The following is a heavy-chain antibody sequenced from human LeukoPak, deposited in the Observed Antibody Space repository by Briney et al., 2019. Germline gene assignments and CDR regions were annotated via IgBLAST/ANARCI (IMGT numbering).Heavy chain of an antibody. CDR2: ISGSGGMT. J-gene: IGHJ4*02. CDR3: AKAPVTSCRGAFCYPFDY. CDR1: GFTFSSYG. D-gene: IGHD2-15*01. V-gene: IGHV3-23*01. Sequence: GGTLRLSCAASGFTFSSYGMSWVRQAPGNGLEWVAAISGSGGMTYYADSVRGRFTISRDTSRSTLYLQMNSLRAEDAAVYYCAKAPVTSCRGAFCYPFDYWGQGTLVTVSS.